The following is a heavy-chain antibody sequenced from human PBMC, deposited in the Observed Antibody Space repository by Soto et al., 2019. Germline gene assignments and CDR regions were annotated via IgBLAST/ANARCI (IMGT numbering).Heavy chain of an antibody. CDR3: ARGGGVGVAGSAAFDM. CDR2: INPATGAA. V-gene: IGHV1-2*02. CDR1: GYPVTAYY. J-gene: IGHJ3*02. D-gene: IGHD3-3*01. Sequence: QLHLVQSGAVVKKPGASVTVSCSASGYPVTAYYMHWVRQAPGRGLEWMGGINPATGAAKYTQALQGRVPMARDTSTSTVFMELSGLTSEATAVLCCARGGGVGVAGSAAFDMWGQGTLVTVSS.